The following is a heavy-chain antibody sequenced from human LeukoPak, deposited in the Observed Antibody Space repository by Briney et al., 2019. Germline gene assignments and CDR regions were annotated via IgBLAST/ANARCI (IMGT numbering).Heavy chain of an antibody. CDR1: GGTFSSYA. Sequence: SVKVSCRASGGTFSSYAISWVRQAPGQGLEWMGRIIPIFGTANYAQKFLGRVTITTDESMSTAYMELSSLRSEDTAVYYCAREIAAAGPNPLYFDYWGQGTLVTVSS. CDR2: IIPIFGTA. J-gene: IGHJ4*02. CDR3: AREIAAAGPNPLYFDY. V-gene: IGHV1-69*05. D-gene: IGHD6-13*01.